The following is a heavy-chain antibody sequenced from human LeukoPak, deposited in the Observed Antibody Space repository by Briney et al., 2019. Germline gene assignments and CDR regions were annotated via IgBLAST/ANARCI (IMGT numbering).Heavy chain of an antibody. CDR3: PRHRIEMATIGWSDY. Sequence: PSETLSLTCTVSGGSISSSSYYWGWIRQPPGKGLEWIGSIYYSGSTYYNPSLKSRVTISVDTSKNQFSLKPSSVTAADTAVYYCPRHRIEMATIGWSDYWGQGTLVTVSS. J-gene: IGHJ4*02. V-gene: IGHV4-39*01. CDR1: GGSISSSSYY. D-gene: IGHD5-24*01. CDR2: IYYSGST.